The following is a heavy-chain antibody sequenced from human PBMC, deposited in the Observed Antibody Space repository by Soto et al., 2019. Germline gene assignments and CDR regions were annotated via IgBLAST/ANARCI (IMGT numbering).Heavy chain of an antibody. CDR2: VSAYNGNT. V-gene: IGHV1-18*01. CDR3: ARDVPASGVATVAY. CDR1: GYTFTHFG. J-gene: IGHJ4*02. Sequence: QAQLVQSGPEVKKPGASVKVSCKASGYTFTHFGISWVRQAPGQELERIGWVSAYNGNTNFPQNFQGRLTLTTDTSTNTPYMELRGVTSGDTAFYYCARDVPASGVATVAYWGQGTLVTVSS. D-gene: IGHD2-21*02.